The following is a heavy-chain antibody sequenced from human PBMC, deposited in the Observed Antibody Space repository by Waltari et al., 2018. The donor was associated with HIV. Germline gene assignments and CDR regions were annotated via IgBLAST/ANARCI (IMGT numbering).Heavy chain of an antibody. CDR2: ISYDGSNK. Sequence: QVQLVESGGGVVQPGRSLRLSCAASGFTFSSYSMHWVRQAPGKGLEWVAVISYDGSNKLDPGPVKGRCTSSRDNSKNTLYLQMNSRRAEDTAVDYGAREGTAGFPHYYYGVDVWGQGTTVTVSS. V-gene: IGHV3-30*01. CDR3: AREGTAGFPHYYYGVDV. J-gene: IGHJ6*02. D-gene: IGHD6-19*01. CDR1: GFTFSSYS.